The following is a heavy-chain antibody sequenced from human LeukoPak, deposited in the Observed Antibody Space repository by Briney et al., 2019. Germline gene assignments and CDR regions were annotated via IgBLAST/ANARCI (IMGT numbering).Heavy chain of an antibody. V-gene: IGHV3-66*01. J-gene: IGHJ2*01. CDR3: AREGTGYYWYFDL. CDR2: IYSGGST. CDR1: GFTVSSNY. D-gene: IGHD2-8*02. Sequence: GGSLRLSCAASGFTVSSNYMSWVRQAPGKGLEWVSVIYSGGSTYYADSVKGGFTISRDNSKNTLYLQMNSLRAEDTAVYYCAREGTGYYWYFDLWGRGALVTVSS.